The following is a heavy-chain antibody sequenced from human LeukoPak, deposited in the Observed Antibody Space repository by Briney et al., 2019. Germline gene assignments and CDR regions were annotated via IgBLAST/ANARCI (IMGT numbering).Heavy chain of an antibody. J-gene: IGHJ6*03. D-gene: IGHD5-12*01. Sequence: GGSLRPSCTASGFTFGDYAMSWFRQAPGKGLEWVGFIRSKAYGGTTEYAASVKGRFTISRDDSKSIAYLQMNSLKTEDTAVYYCTRDRSGYDYRPIYYYYYYMDVWGKGTTVTVSS. CDR2: IRSKAYGGTT. CDR3: TRDRSGYDYRPIYYYYYYMDV. CDR1: GFTFGDYA. V-gene: IGHV3-49*03.